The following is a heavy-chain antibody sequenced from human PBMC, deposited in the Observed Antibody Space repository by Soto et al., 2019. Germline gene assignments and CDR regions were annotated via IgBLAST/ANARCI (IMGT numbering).Heavy chain of an antibody. CDR1: GASISDSHW. V-gene: IGHV4-4*02. D-gene: IGHD1-20*01. J-gene: IGHJ6*02. CDR3: AKNNDYALDA. CDR2: MFHSGST. Sequence: QVQLQESGPGLVKPSGTLSLTCVVSGASISDSHWWTWVRQPPGKGLEWIGEMFHSGSTNYNPTLKSRVTISIDKSRDQFSLNLNSVTAADTAVDYGAKNNDYALDAWGQGTTVTVSS.